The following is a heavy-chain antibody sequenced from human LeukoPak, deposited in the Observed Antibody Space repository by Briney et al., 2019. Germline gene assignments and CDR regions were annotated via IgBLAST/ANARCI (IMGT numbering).Heavy chain of an antibody. CDR1: GYRFTSYW. D-gene: IGHD6-13*01. V-gene: IGHV5-51*01. CDR2: IYPGDSDT. J-gene: IGHJ4*02. Sequence: GESLKISCKGSGYRFTSYWIGWVRQMPGKGLEWMGIIYPGDSDTRYSPSFEGQVTISADKSISTAYLQWSSLKASDTAMYYCATRLGSTSRQSQKQQLPPLGFDYWGQGTLVTVSS. CDR3: ATRLGSTSRQSQKQQLPPLGFDY.